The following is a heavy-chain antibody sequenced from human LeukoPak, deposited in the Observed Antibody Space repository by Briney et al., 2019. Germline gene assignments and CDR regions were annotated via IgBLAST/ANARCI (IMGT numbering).Heavy chain of an antibody. J-gene: IGHJ4*02. V-gene: IGHV4-59*01. CDR1: GASFSNDY. D-gene: IGHD3-3*01. CDR3: AGASEGIGYFDT. Sequence: PSETLSLTCTVSGASFSNDYWSWVRQAPGKGLEWIGYIYHNGRTNYSPSLKSRITMSIDTSQNQFSLKLTSVTAADTAVYYCAGASEGIGYFDTWGRGSLVTVSS. CDR2: IYHNGRT.